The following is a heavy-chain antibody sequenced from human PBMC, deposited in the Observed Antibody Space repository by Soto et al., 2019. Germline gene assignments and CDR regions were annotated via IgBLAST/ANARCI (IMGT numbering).Heavy chain of an antibody. J-gene: IGHJ4*02. CDR1: GFTFSSFA. CDR3: ARPRGFGVIINFLDH. V-gene: IGHV3-30-3*01. CDR2: MSYDGSNK. D-gene: IGHD3-3*01. Sequence: QVQLVESGGGVVQPGRSLRLSCAASGFTFSSFAMHWVRQAPGKGLEWVAVMSYDGSNKYYADSVKGRFTISRDNSKNTLYLQMNSLRAEDTAVYYCARPRGFGVIINFLDHWGQGTLVTVSS.